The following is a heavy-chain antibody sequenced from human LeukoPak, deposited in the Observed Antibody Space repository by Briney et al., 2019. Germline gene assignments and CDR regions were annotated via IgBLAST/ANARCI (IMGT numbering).Heavy chain of an antibody. D-gene: IGHD4-11*01. CDR3: TRSYSPNLYYFDY. CDR2: ISSNGGST. Sequence: GGSLRLSCSASGFTFSSYGLHWVRQAPGKGLQYVSGISSNGGSTDYADSVKGRFTISRDNSKNTLYLQMNSLRTEDTAVYYCTRSYSPNLYYFDYWGQGTLVTFS. J-gene: IGHJ4*02. CDR1: GFTFSSYG. V-gene: IGHV3-64*04.